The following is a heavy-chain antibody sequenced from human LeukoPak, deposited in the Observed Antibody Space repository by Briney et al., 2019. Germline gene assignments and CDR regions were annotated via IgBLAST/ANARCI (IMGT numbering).Heavy chain of an antibody. J-gene: IGHJ6*03. D-gene: IGHD1-26*01. V-gene: IGHV3-21*01. CDR1: GVTFSSYS. CDR2: IRSSSSYI. Sequence: GGSLRLSCAASGVTFSSYSMNWVRQAPGKGLEWVSSIRSSSSYIYYADSVKGRFTISRDNAKNSLYLQMNSLRAEDTAVYYCARSMGGAYYYYYMDVWGKGTTVTVSS. CDR3: ARSMGGAYYYYYMDV.